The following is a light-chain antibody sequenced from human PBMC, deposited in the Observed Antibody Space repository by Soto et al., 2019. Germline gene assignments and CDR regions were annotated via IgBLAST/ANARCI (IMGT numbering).Light chain of an antibody. CDR3: YSYAREYLYV. CDR1: SSDVGSYNL. CDR2: EGT. Sequence: QSALTQPASVSASPGQSITIPCTGTSSDVGSYNLVSWFQQHPGKVPKLLIYEGTKRPSGLSDRFSGSKSGNTASLTISGLQAEDDAYYCCYSYAREYLYVLGTGTKVTVL. V-gene: IGLV2-23*01. J-gene: IGLJ1*01.